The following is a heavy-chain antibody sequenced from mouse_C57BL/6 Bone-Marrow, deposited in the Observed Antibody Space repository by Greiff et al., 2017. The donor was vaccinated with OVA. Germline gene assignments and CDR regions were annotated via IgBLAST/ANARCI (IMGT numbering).Heavy chain of an antibody. CDR2: IYPGSGST. V-gene: IGHV1-55*01. J-gene: IGHJ3*01. D-gene: IGHD2-3*01. CDR3: ARDGYYPAWFAY. CDR1: GYTFTSYW. Sequence: QVQLQQPGAELVKPGASVKMSCKASGYTFTSYWITWVKQRPGQGLEWIGDIYPGSGSTNYNEKFKSKATLTVDTSSSTAYMQLSSLTSEDSAVYYGARDGYYPAWFAYWGQGTLVTVSA.